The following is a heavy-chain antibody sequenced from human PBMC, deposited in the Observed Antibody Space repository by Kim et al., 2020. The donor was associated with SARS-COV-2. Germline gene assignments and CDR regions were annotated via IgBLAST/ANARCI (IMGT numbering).Heavy chain of an antibody. Sequence: SETLSLTCAVYGGSFSGYYWSWIRQPPGKGLEWIGEINHSGSTNYNPSLKSRVTISVDTSKNQFSLKLSSVTAADTAVYYCARAEYSSSPNFDYWGQGTL. CDR1: GGSFSGYY. J-gene: IGHJ4*02. CDR3: ARAEYSSSPNFDY. CDR2: INHSGST. D-gene: IGHD6-6*01. V-gene: IGHV4-34*01.